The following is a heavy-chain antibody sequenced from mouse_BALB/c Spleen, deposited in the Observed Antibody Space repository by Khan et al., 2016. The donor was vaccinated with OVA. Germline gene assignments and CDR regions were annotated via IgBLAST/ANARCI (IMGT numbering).Heavy chain of an antibody. CDR1: GYTFTDYS. Sequence: QIQLVQSGPELKKPGETVKISCKASGYTFTDYSMHWVKQAPGKGLKWMGWINTETGEPTYADDFKGRFAFSLETSASSAFLQLTNLKNEDTATXFCAPYYGNYGGFGYWGQVTLVTVSA. CDR3: APYYGNYGGFGY. D-gene: IGHD2-10*01. J-gene: IGHJ3*02. V-gene: IGHV9-2-1*01. CDR2: INTETGEP.